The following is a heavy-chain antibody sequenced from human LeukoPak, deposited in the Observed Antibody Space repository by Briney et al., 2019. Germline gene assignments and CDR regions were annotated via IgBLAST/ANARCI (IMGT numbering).Heavy chain of an antibody. CDR2: ISGSGGST. CDR1: GFTFSSYA. V-gene: IGHV3-23*01. CDR3: AKPPNYDFWSGYYLDY. D-gene: IGHD3-3*01. Sequence: GGSLRLSCAASGFTFSSYAMSWVRQAPGKGLEWVSAISGSGGSTYYADSVKGRFTISRDNSKNTLYLQMNSLRAEDTAVYYCAKPPNYDFWSGYYLDYWGQGTLVTVSS. J-gene: IGHJ4*02.